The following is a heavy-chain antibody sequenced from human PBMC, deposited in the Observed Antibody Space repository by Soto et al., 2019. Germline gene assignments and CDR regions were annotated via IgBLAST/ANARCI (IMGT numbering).Heavy chain of an antibody. Sequence: PGGSLRLSCAASGFTFTSYSMNWVRQAPGQGLERVSYITSKSTTIKYADSVKGRFTVSRDNAKNSLYLQLNSLRDEDTAVYYCAREMGACSDSSCYPGPYDSWGQGTLVTVSS. V-gene: IGHV3-48*02. D-gene: IGHD3-16*01. J-gene: IGHJ5*02. CDR2: ITSKSTTI. CDR3: AREMGACSDSSCYPGPYDS. CDR1: GFTFTSYS.